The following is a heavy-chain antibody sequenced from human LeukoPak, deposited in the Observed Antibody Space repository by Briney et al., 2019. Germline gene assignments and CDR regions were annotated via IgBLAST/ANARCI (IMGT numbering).Heavy chain of an antibody. D-gene: IGHD2-15*01. CDR3: AKTMVVAATYSFDY. CDR2: IRYDGTNK. J-gene: IGHJ4*02. V-gene: IGHV3-30*02. Sequence: GGSLRLSCAACGFSFSNYGMHWVRQAPGKGLEWVAFIRYDGTNKYYADSVKGRFTISRDNSKNTLYLQMNSLRAEDTAVYYCAKTMVVAATYSFDYWGQGTLVTVSS. CDR1: GFSFSNYG.